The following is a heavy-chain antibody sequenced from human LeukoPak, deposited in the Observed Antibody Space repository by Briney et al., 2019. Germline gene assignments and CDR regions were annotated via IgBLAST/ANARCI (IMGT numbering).Heavy chain of an antibody. Sequence: PSQTLSLTCTVSGGSISSGGYCWSWIRQHPGKGLEWIGYIYYSGSTYYNPSLKSRVTISVDTSKNQFSLKLSSGTAADTAVYYCARGSRYSYGGDYWGQGTLVTVSS. V-gene: IGHV4-31*03. CDR2: IYYSGST. D-gene: IGHD5-18*01. J-gene: IGHJ4*02. CDR3: ARGSRYSYGGDY. CDR1: GGSISSGGYC.